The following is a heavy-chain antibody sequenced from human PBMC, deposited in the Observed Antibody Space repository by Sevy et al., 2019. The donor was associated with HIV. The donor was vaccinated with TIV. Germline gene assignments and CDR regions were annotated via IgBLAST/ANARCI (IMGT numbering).Heavy chain of an antibody. Sequence: GGSLRLSCAASGFTLNAYWMHWVRQAPGKGLVWVSRINSDGSSTSYAESVKGRFTISRDNGKNTLYLQMKSLRVEDTAVYFCSRGLYYYDMRGHQEPGDYWGQGVLVTVSS. V-gene: IGHV3-74*01. CDR1: GFTLNAYW. D-gene: IGHD3-22*01. J-gene: IGHJ4*02. CDR2: INSDGSST. CDR3: SRGLYYYDMRGHQEPGDY.